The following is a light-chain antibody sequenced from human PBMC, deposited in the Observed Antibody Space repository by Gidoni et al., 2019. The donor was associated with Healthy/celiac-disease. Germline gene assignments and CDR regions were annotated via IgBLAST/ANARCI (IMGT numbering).Light chain of an antibody. CDR2: DAS. J-gene: IGKJ1*01. Sequence: EIVLTQSPATLSLSPGERATLSCRASQSVSSYLAWYQQKPGQAPRLLIYDASNRATGIPARFSGSGSGTDFPLTLSRLAPEDFAVYYCQQRSTWPPTFGQGTKVEIK. CDR3: QQRSTWPPT. CDR1: QSVSSY. V-gene: IGKV3-11*01.